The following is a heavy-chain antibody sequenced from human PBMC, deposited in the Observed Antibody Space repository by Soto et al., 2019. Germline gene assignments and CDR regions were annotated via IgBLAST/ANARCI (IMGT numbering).Heavy chain of an antibody. D-gene: IGHD6-13*01. J-gene: IGHJ4*02. CDR3: ARRIGYYFDY. CDR1: GFTFSSYA. Sequence: PGGSLRLSCAASGFTFSSYAMHWVRQAPGKGLEWVAVISYDGSNKYYADSVKGRFTISRDNSKNTLYLQMNSLRAEDTAVYYCARRIGYYFDYWGQGTLVTVSS. CDR2: ISYDGSNK. V-gene: IGHV3-30-3*01.